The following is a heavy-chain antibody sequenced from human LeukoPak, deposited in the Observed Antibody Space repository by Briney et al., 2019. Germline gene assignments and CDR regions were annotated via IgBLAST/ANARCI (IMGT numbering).Heavy chain of an antibody. CDR1: GFTFSSYS. J-gene: IGHJ4*02. CDR3: ARVAGSSWYAGDY. CDR2: ISSSSSYI. V-gene: IGHV3-21*01. Sequence: GGSLRLSCAASGFTFSSYSMNWVRQAPGKGLEWVSSISSSSSYIYYAGSVKGRFTISRDNAKNSLYLQMNSLRAEDTAVYYCARVAGSSWYAGDYWGQGTLVTVSS. D-gene: IGHD6-13*01.